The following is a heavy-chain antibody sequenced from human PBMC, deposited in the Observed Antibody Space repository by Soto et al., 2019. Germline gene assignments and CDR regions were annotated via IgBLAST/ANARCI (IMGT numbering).Heavy chain of an antibody. Sequence: SETLSLTCTVSGCSISSYYWNWLLQPPWKGLEWIGDIYYGGGTNYNPSLKSRVTLSVDTSKNQFSLKLSSVTAADTAVYYCASQYYYDSSGSQTFDYWGQGTQVTVSS. CDR2: IYYGGGT. CDR1: GCSISSYY. J-gene: IGHJ4*02. V-gene: IGHV4-59*01. CDR3: ASQYYYDSSGSQTFDY. D-gene: IGHD3-22*01.